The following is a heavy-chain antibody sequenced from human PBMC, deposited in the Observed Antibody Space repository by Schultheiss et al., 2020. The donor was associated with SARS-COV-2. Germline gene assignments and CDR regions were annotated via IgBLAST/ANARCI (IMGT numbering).Heavy chain of an antibody. CDR1: GFTFSNYA. J-gene: IGHJ6*03. D-gene: IGHD2-2*02. Sequence: GGSLRLSCAASGFTFSNYAMSWVRQAPGKGLEWVAVISYDGSNKYYADSVKGRFTISRDNSKNTLYLQMNSLRAEDTAVYYCARDSIVVVPAAIYYYYYYMDVWGKGTTVTVSS. CDR3: ARDSIVVVPAAIYYYYYYMDV. CDR2: ISYDGSNK. V-gene: IGHV3-30*04.